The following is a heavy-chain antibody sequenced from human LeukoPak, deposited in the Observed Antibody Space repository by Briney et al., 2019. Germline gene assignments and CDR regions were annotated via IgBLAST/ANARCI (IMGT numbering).Heavy chain of an antibody. V-gene: IGHV4-61*08. D-gene: IGHD3-22*01. Sequence: SETLSLTCTVSGGSISSGGYYWSWIRQPPGKGLEWIGYIYYSGSTNYNPSLKSRVTISVDTSKNQFSLKLSSVTAADTAVYYCARDTYYYDSSGYPGAFDIWGQGTMVTASS. J-gene: IGHJ3*02. CDR3: ARDTYYYDSSGYPGAFDI. CDR2: IYYSGST. CDR1: GGSISSGGYY.